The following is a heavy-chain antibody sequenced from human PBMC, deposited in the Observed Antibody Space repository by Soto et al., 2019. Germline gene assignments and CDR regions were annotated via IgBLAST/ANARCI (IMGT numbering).Heavy chain of an antibody. D-gene: IGHD6-13*01. V-gene: IGHV4-39*07. CDR3: ARGLYSSSWYFQSPAFDY. CDR2: INHSGST. CDR1: GDTLHSPNYY. Sequence: PSETLSLTCTVSGDTLHSPNYYWGWIRQPPGKGLEWIGEINHSGSTNYNPSLKSRVTISVDTSKNQFSLKLSSVTAADTAVYYCARGLYSSSWYFQSPAFDYWGQGTLVTVSS. J-gene: IGHJ4*02.